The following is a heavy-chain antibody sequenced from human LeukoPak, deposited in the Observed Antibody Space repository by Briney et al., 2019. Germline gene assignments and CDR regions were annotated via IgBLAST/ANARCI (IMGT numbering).Heavy chain of an antibody. CDR3: ARSQPYCSSTSCYPPPIYYHYYAMDV. J-gene: IGHJ6*02. CDR2: IYTSGST. CDR1: GGSISSGNYY. V-gene: IGHV4-61*02. Sequence: SQTLSLTCTVSGGSISSGNYYWSWIRQPAGKGLEWIGRIYTSGSTNYNPSLKSRVTISVDTSKNQFSLKLSSVTAADTAVYYCARSQPYCSSTSCYPPPIYYHYYAMDVWGQGTTVTVSS. D-gene: IGHD2-2*01.